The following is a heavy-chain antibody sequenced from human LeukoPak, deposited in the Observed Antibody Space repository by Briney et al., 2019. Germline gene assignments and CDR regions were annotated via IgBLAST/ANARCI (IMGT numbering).Heavy chain of an antibody. D-gene: IGHD1-26*01. CDR2: INHSGST. V-gene: IGHV4-34*01. CDR1: GGSFSGYY. CDR3: AISGNYFSRDAFDI. J-gene: IGHJ3*02. Sequence: SETLSLTCAVYGGSFSGYYWSWIRQPPGKGLEWIGEINHSGSTNYNPSLKSRVTISGDASKHHFSLELRSVTAADTAVYYCAISGNYFSRDAFDIWGQGTMVTVSS.